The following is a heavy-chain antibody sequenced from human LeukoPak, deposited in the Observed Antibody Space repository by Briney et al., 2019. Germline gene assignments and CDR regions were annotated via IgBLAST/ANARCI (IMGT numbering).Heavy chain of an antibody. D-gene: IGHD3-22*01. CDR2: IKGDGSET. CDR3: VRGQIGVSVIVH. CDR1: GLTFSDYW. J-gene: IGHJ5*02. Sequence: PGGSLRLSCAASGLTFSDYWMHWVRQVPGKGLVWVSRIKGDGSETTISRDNAKNTLFLQMNSLRVEDTAVYYCVRGQIGVSVIVHWGQGTLVTVSS. V-gene: IGHV3-74*01.